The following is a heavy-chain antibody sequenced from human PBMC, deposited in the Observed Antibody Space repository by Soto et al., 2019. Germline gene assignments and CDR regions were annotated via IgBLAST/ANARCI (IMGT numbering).Heavy chain of an antibody. Sequence: RGSLRLSCAASGFTFSSYAMSWVRQAPGKGLEWVSAISGSGGSTYYADSVKGRFTISRDNSKNTLYLQMNSLRAEDTAVYYCAKERTVTVTLNDAFDIWGQGTMVTVSS. V-gene: IGHV3-23*01. CDR2: ISGSGGST. J-gene: IGHJ3*02. D-gene: IGHD4-17*01. CDR1: GFTFSSYA. CDR3: AKERTVTVTLNDAFDI.